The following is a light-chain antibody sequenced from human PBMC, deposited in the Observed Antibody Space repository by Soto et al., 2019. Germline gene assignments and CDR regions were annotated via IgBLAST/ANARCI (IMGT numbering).Light chain of an antibody. CDR3: QQYNNWPTYT. Sequence: EIVMTQSPATLSVSPGERATLSCRASQSVSSNLAWYQKTPGQAPRLLIYGASTSATGIPARFSGSGSGTECTHTISSLQSDDFALYSCQQYNNWPTYTFGQGTKLEIK. CDR2: GAS. V-gene: IGKV3-15*01. CDR1: QSVSSN. J-gene: IGKJ2*01.